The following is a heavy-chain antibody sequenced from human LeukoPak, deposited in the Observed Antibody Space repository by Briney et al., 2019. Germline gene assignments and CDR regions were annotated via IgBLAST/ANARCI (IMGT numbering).Heavy chain of an antibody. V-gene: IGHV4-59*01. CDR3: ARHDVAVADSRRAFDI. Sequence: SETLSLTCTVSGGSINNYYWYWMRQPPGKGLEWIGYVWYSGTTKYDPSLKSRVTISVDTSKNQFSLKLNYVTAADTAVYYCARHDVAVADSRRAFDIWGQGTMVTVSS. J-gene: IGHJ3*02. D-gene: IGHD6-19*01. CDR2: VWYSGTT. CDR1: GGSINNYY.